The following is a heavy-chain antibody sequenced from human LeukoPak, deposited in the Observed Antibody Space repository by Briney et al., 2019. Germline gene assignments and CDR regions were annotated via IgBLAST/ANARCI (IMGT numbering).Heavy chain of an antibody. Sequence: SETLSLTCTVSGYSISTGYYWGWIRQPPGKGLEWIGSIYHSGNTSYSPSLKSRVSISVDTSKNQFSLKLSSVTAADTAVYYCARRVRGVIRYYYYYYMDVWGKGTTVTVSS. CDR1: GYSISTGYY. J-gene: IGHJ6*03. CDR3: ARRVRGVIRYYYYYYMDV. D-gene: IGHD3-10*01. V-gene: IGHV4-38-2*02. CDR2: IYHSGNT.